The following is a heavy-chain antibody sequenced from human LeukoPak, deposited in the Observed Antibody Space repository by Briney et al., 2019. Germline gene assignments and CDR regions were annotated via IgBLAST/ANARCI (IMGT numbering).Heavy chain of an antibody. CDR2: ISSSSYYI. D-gene: IGHD3-10*01. Sequence: GGSLRLPCAASGFTFSSYWMHWVRQAPGKGLEWVSSISSSSYYIYYADSVKGRFTISRDNSKNTLYLQMNSLRAEDTAVYYCAEERGRGAFDYWGQGTLVTVSS. V-gene: IGHV3-21*04. CDR1: GFTFSSYW. CDR3: AEERGRGAFDY. J-gene: IGHJ4*02.